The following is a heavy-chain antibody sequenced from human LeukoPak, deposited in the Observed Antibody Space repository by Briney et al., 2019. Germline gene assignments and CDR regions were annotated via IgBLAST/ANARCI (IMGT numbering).Heavy chain of an antibody. D-gene: IGHD1-26*01. V-gene: IGHV1-8*01. J-gene: IGHJ5*02. Sequence: ALVKVSCKASRYSFTSYDINWVRQAPGQGLEWMGWMNPNSGNTGYAQKFQGRVTMTRNTSISTAYMELSSLRSEDTAVYYCARSPVGHYGWFDPWGQGTLVTVSS. CDR1: RYSFTSYD. CDR3: ARSPVGHYGWFDP. CDR2: MNPNSGNT.